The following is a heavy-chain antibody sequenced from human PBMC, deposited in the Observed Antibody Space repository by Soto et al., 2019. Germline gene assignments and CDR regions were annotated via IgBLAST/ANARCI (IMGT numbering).Heavy chain of an antibody. Sequence: GSMRSACVPSGFMISTHALTWLRQAPAKGLDCVSFISDRGDTTYYAHYVKGRFTISRDNSKNTVYLQMNSLRAEDTAVYHCAKGRGGGFYYYGMDVWGQGT. J-gene: IGHJ6*02. D-gene: IGHD6-25*01. CDR3: AKGRGGGFYYYGMDV. CDR2: ISDRGDTT. CDR1: GFMISTHA. V-gene: IGHV3-23*01.